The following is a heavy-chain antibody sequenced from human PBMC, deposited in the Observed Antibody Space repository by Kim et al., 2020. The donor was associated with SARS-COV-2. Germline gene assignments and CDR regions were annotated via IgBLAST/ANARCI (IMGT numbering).Heavy chain of an antibody. Sequence: TCYNPSLKSRVTISVDTSKNQFSLKLSSVTAADTAVYYCARHPVRGVIDYWGQGTLVTVSS. J-gene: IGHJ4*02. CDR2: T. CDR3: ARHPVRGVIDY. V-gene: IGHV4-39*01. D-gene: IGHD3-10*01.